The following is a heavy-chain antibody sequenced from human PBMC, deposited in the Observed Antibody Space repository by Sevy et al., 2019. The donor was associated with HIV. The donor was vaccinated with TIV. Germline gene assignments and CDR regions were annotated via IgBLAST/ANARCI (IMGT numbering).Heavy chain of an antibody. CDR1: GFTFSSYG. CDR3: AKDFRRAFYYFDY. Sequence: GGSLRLSCAASGFTFSSYGMHWVRQAPGKGLEWVAVISYDGSNKYYADSVKGRFTISRDNSKNTLYLQMNSLRAEDTAVYYCAKDFRRAFYYFDYWGQGTLVIVSS. D-gene: IGHD3-10*01. V-gene: IGHV3-30*18. J-gene: IGHJ4*02. CDR2: ISYDGSNK.